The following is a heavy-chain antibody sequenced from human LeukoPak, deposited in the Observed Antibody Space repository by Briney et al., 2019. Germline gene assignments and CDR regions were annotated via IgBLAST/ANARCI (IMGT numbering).Heavy chain of an antibody. V-gene: IGHV4-38-2*01. J-gene: IGHJ5*02. CDR3: ARLEMTTESNWFDP. Sequence: PSETLSLTCAVSGYSISSGYYWGWIRQPPGKGLEWIGSIYHSGSTYYNLSLKSRVTISVDTSKNQFSLKLSSVTAADTAVYYCARLEMTTESNWFDPWGQGTLVTVSS. D-gene: IGHD4-11*01. CDR2: IYHSGST. CDR1: GYSISSGYY.